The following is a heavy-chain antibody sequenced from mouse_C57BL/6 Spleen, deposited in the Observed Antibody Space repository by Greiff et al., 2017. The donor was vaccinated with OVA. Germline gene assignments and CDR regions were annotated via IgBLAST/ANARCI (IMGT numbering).Heavy chain of an antibody. J-gene: IGHJ2*01. V-gene: IGHV1-69*01. Sequence: VQLQQPGAELVMPGASVQLSCKASGYTFTSYWMHWVKQRPGQGLEWIGEIDPSDSYTNYNQKFKGKSTLTVDKSSSTAYMQLSSLTSEDSAVYYCARRGVLDYWGQGTTLTVSS. CDR2: IDPSDSYT. CDR3: ARRGVLDY. CDR1: GYTFTSYW.